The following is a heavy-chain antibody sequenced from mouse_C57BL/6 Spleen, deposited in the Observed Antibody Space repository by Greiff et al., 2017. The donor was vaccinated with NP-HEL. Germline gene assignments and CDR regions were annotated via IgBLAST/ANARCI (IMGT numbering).Heavy chain of an antibody. Sequence: QVQLQQPGAELVRPGSSVKLSCKASGYTFTSYWMHWVKQRPIQGLEWIGNIDPSDSETHYNQKFKDKATLTVDKSSSTAYMQRSSLTSEDSAVYYCARAYSNYRYYFDYWGQGTTLTVSS. D-gene: IGHD2-5*01. V-gene: IGHV1-52*01. CDR2: IDPSDSET. J-gene: IGHJ2*01. CDR3: ARAYSNYRYYFDY. CDR1: GYTFTSYW.